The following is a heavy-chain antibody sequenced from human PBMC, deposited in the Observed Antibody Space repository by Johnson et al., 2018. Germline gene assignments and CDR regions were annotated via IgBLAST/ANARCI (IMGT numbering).Heavy chain of an antibody. V-gene: IGHV3-49*03. CDR2: IRSKAYGGTT. J-gene: IGHJ1*01. CDR1: GFTFGDYA. D-gene: IGHD6-19*01. CDR3: TRPGYSSGWYLAEYFQH. Sequence: VQLVESGGGLVQPGRSLRLSCTASGFTFGDYAMSWFRQAPGKGLEWVGFIRSKAYGGTTEYAASVKGRFTISRDDSKSIAYLQMNSRKTEDTAVYYCTRPGYSSGWYLAEYFQHWGQGTLVTVSS.